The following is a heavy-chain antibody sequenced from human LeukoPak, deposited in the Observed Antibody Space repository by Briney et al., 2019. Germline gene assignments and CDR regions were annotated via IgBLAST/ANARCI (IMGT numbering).Heavy chain of an antibody. Sequence: GGSLRLSCAASGFTFSSYAMHWVRQAPGKGLEWVAVISYDGSNKYYADSVKGRFTISRDNSKNTRYLQMNSLGAEDTAVYYCARDNGDCGGDCFAYYFDYWGQGTLVTVSS. CDR2: ISYDGSNK. D-gene: IGHD2-21*02. CDR1: GFTFSSYA. CDR3: ARDNGDCGGDCFAYYFDY. J-gene: IGHJ4*02. V-gene: IGHV3-30*04.